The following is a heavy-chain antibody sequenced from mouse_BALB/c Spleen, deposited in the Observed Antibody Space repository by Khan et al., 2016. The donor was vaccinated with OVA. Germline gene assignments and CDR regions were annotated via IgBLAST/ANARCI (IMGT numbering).Heavy chain of an antibody. D-gene: IGHD1-1*02. CDR2: ITKGGGNT. CDR1: GFTFSSYT. CDR3: ASPSTSDYDYVMDF. V-gene: IGHV5-12-2*01. Sequence: VQLKQSGGDLVQPGGSLKLSCAASGFTFSSYTMSWVRQTPEKRLEWVAFITKGGGNTYYPDTVKGRFTISRDNAKNTLYLQMKSQKSEDTAMYYCASPSTSDYDYVMDFWGQGTSVTVSS. J-gene: IGHJ4*01.